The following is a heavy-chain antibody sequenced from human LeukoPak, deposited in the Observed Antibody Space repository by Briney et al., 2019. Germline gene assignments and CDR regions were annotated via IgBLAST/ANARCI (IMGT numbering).Heavy chain of an antibody. CDR2: IDHSGST. D-gene: IGHD2-15*01. V-gene: IGHV4-34*01. J-gene: IGHJ4*02. CDR1: GGSFSGYY. CDR3: ARSHLDCSGGSCLTTPDY. Sequence: SETLSLTCAVYGGSFSGYYWSWIRQPPGKGLEWIGEIDHSGSTNYNPSLKSRVTISVDTSKNQFSLKLSSVTAADTAVYYCARSHLDCSGGSCLTTPDYWGQGTLVTVSS.